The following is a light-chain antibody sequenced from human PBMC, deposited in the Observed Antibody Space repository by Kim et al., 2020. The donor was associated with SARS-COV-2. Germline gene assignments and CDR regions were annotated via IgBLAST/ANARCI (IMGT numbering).Light chain of an antibody. J-gene: IGKJ2*01. Sequence: SPGERATPSCRASQSVTSSYLSWYPHKPGQAPRLLIYGASSRATGIPDRFSGSGSGTDFTLTISRLEPEDFAVYYCQQYGSSPPVTFGQGTKLEI. CDR2: GAS. CDR1: QSVTSSY. CDR3: QQYGSSPPVT. V-gene: IGKV3-20*01.